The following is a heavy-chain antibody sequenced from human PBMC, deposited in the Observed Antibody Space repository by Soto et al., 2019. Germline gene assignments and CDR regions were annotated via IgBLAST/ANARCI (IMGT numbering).Heavy chain of an antibody. J-gene: IGHJ5*02. D-gene: IGHD1-26*01. Sequence: SETLSLTCTVSGGSISSGGYYWSWIRQHPGKGLEWIGYIYYSGSTYYNPSLKSRVTISVDTSKNQFSLKLSSVTAADTAVYYCAGSGSYPGDWFDPWGQGTLVTVS. CDR3: AGSGSYPGDWFDP. CDR1: GGSISSGGYY. CDR2: IYYSGST. V-gene: IGHV4-31*03.